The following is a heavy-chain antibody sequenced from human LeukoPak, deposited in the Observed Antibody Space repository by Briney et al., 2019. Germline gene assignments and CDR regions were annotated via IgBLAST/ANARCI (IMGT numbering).Heavy chain of an antibody. D-gene: IGHD3-16*02. Sequence: ASVKVSCKASGYTFTSYDINWVRQAPGQGLEWMGGIIPIFGTANYAQKFQGRVTITADKSTSTAYMELSSLRSEDTAVYYCARGIETSAAFDIWGQGTMVTVSS. V-gene: IGHV1-69*06. CDR2: IIPIFGTA. CDR3: ARGIETSAAFDI. J-gene: IGHJ3*02. CDR1: GYTFTSYD.